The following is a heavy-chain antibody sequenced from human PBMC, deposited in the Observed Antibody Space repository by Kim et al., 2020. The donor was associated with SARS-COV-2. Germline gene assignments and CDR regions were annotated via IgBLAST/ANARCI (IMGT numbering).Heavy chain of an antibody. Sequence: VNGRFTIYRENAKNSLYLQMNSLRAGDTAVYYCARAGSSHPWRDYYGMDVWGQGTTVTVSS. CDR3: ARAGSSHPWRDYYGMDV. V-gene: IGHV3-13*01. J-gene: IGHJ6*02. D-gene: IGHD6-13*01.